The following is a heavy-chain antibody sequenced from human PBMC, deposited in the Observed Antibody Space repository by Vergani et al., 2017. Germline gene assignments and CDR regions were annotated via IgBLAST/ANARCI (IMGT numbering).Heavy chain of an antibody. Sequence: EVQLLESGGGLVQPGGSLRLSCAASGFTVSSNYMSWVRQAPGKGLEWVSVIYSGGSTYYADSVKGRFTISRDNSKNTLYLQMNSLRAEDTAVYYCARDRSYYYYYGMDVWGQGTTVTVSS. CDR3: ARDRSYYYYYGMDV. CDR1: GFTVSSNY. CDR2: IYSGGST. J-gene: IGHJ6*02. V-gene: IGHV3-66*01.